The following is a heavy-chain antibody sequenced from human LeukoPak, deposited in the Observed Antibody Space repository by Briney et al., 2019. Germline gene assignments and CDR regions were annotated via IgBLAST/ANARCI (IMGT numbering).Heavy chain of an antibody. Sequence: GGSLRLSCAASGFTFSSYAMSWVRQAPGKGLEWVSAISGSGGSTYYADSVKGRFTISRDNSKNTLYLQMNSLRAEDTAVYYCARVSTSDYYYDSSGYYYFDYWGQGTLVTVSS. CDR3: ARVSTSDYYYDSSGYYYFDY. D-gene: IGHD3-22*01. V-gene: IGHV3-23*01. CDR1: GFTFSSYA. CDR2: ISGSGGST. J-gene: IGHJ4*02.